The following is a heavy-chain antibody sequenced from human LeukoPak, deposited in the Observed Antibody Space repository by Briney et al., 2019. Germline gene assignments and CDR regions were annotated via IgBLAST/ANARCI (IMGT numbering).Heavy chain of an antibody. CDR2: INTGGSST. Sequence: GGSLRLSCAASGFTFSSYWMHWVRQVPGKGLVWVARINTGGSSTTYADSVKGRFTISRDNAKNSLYLQMNSLRAEDTAVYYCARRLATDYWGQGTLVTVSS. J-gene: IGHJ4*02. CDR1: GFTFSSYW. CDR3: ARRLATDY. V-gene: IGHV3-74*01. D-gene: IGHD5-12*01.